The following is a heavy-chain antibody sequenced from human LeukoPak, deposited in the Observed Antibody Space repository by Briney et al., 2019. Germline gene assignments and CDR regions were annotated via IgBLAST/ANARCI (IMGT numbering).Heavy chain of an antibody. Sequence: GGSLRLSCAASGFTFSSYCMHWVRQAPGKGLEWVAFIRYDGSNKYYADSMKGRFTTSRDNSKNTLYLQINILRAEETAVYYCARRYCSGGSGREAPNWFDPWGQGTLVTVSS. V-gene: IGHV3-30*02. CDR3: ARRYCSGGSGREAPNWFDP. D-gene: IGHD2-15*01. J-gene: IGHJ5*02. CDR2: IRYDGSNK. CDR1: GFTFSSYC.